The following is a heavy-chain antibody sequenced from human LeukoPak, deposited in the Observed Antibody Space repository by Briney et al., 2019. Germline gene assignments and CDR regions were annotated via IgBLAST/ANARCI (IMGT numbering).Heavy chain of an antibody. J-gene: IGHJ5*02. CDR3: ARDRASENCSSTSCYYYNWFDP. V-gene: IGHV1-2*04. CDR1: GYTFTGYY. Sequence: ASVKVSCKASGYTFTGYYMHWVRQAPGQGLEWMGWINPNSGGTNYAQKFQGWVTMTRDTSISTAYMELSRLRSDDTAVYYCARDRASENCSSTSCYYYNWFDPWGQGTLVTASS. D-gene: IGHD2-2*01. CDR2: INPNSGGT.